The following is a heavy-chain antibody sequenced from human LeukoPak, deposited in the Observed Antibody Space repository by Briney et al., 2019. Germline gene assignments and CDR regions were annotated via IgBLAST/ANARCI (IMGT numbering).Heavy chain of an antibody. D-gene: IGHD3/OR15-3a*01. CDR1: GGSISSYY. CDR2: IYTSGST. V-gene: IGHV4-4*09. J-gene: IGHJ6*03. CDR3: ARRGRTGNRHYYMDV. Sequence: SETLSLTCTVSGGSISSYYWSWIRQPPGKGLEWIGYIYTSGSTNYNPSLKSRVTISVDTSKNQFSLKLSSVTAADTAVYYCARRGRTGNRHYYMDVWGKGTTVTVSS.